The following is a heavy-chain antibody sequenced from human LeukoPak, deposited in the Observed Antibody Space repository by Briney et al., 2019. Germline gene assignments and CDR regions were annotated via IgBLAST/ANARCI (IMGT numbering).Heavy chain of an antibody. J-gene: IGHJ3*02. V-gene: IGHV4-61*09. CDR3: ASSPIEDAFDI. CDR2: IYISGST. Sequence: PSQTLSLTCTISGDSISSANYYWSWIRQPAGKGLEWIGHIYISGSTNYNPSLKSRVIISVDTSTNQFSLKLGSVTAADTAVYYCASSPIEDAFDIWGQGTMVTVSS. CDR1: GDSISSANYY. D-gene: IGHD3-22*01.